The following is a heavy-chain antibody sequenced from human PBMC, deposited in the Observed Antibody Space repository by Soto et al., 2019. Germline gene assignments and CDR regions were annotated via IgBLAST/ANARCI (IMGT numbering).Heavy chain of an antibody. D-gene: IGHD6-6*01. CDR1: GGSFRGYY. Sequence: AETLSITCAVYGGSFRGYYWSWIRQPPGKGLELIGEINHSGSNNYNPALKSRVTISVDTSKNQFSLKLSSVTAADTAVYYCARVGRRGAYSRSSGVAYWGQVALVPICS. CDR3: ARVGRRGAYSRSSGVAY. CDR2: INHSGSN. J-gene: IGHJ4*02. V-gene: IGHV4-34*01.